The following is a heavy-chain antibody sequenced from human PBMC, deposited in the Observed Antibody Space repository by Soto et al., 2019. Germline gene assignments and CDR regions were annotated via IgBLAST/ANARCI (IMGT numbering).Heavy chain of an antibody. J-gene: IGHJ6*02. CDR1: GGSISSGDYS. CDR2: IYYSGST. V-gene: IGHV4-30-4*01. CDR3: ARAPEDYYYYGMDV. Sequence: SETLSLTCTVSGGSISSGDYSWSWIRQPPGKGLEWIGYIYYSGSTYYNPSLKSRVTISADTSKNQFSLKLSSVTAADMAVYYCARAPEDYYYYGMDVWGQGTTVTVSS.